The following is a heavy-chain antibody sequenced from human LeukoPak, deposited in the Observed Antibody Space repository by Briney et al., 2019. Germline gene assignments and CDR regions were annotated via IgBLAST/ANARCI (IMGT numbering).Heavy chain of an antibody. CDR2: ISYDGSNK. D-gene: IGHD6-6*01. CDR3: AKHIAARPSYFDY. J-gene: IGHJ4*02. V-gene: IGHV3-30*18. Sequence: PGRSLRLSCAASGFTFSSYAMHWVRQAPGKGLEWVSIISYDGSNKFYADSVKGRFTISRDNSKNTLYLQMNSLRAEDTAVYYCAKHIAARPSYFDYWGQGTLVTVSS. CDR1: GFTFSSYA.